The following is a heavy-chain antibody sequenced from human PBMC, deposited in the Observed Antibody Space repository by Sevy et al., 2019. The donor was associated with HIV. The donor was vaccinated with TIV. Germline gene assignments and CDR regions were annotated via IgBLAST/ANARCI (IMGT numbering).Heavy chain of an antibody. CDR3: VSDRPGRKHYMDV. CDR2: IDTDGSDT. CDR1: GFIFSTDW. V-gene: IGHV3-74*01. Sequence: GGSLRLSCVASGFIFSTDWMHWVRQAPGKGLVWVSRIDTDGSDTSYADSVKGRFTISRDNAKNTLYLQMNSLRAEDTAVYYCVSDRPGRKHYMDVWGKGTTVTVSS. J-gene: IGHJ6*03.